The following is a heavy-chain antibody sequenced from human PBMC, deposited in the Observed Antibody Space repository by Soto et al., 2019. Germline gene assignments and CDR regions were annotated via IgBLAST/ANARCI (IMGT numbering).Heavy chain of an antibody. CDR3: ARDKGRQQLGGNYYYITDI. Sequence: QVQLVQSGAEVKKPGSSVKVSCKASGGTFSSSAFSWVRQAPGQGLEWMGGIIPLFRTPDYGQRFQGRITITADEFAGTVYMELRGLRSEDTAVYFCARDKGRQQLGGNYYYITDIWGQWTTVTVSS. CDR1: GGTFSSSA. J-gene: IGHJ6*02. CDR2: IIPLFRTP. V-gene: IGHV1-69*12. D-gene: IGHD3-3*02.